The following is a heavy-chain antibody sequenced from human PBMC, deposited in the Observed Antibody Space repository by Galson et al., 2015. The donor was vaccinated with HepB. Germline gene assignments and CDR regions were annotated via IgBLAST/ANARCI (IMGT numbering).Heavy chain of an antibody. CDR3: ARDNKAVLITFGVEGGMDV. Sequence: SLRLSCAASGFTFSSFAMHWVRQAPGKGLEWVAVISYDGSNKFYADSVKGRFTVSRDNSKNTLYLQMNSLRAEDTAAYYCARDNKAVLITFGVEGGMDVWGRWITVTVSS. D-gene: IGHD3-16*01. CDR2: ISYDGSNK. J-gene: IGHJ6*02. CDR1: GFTFSSFA. V-gene: IGHV3-30-3*01.